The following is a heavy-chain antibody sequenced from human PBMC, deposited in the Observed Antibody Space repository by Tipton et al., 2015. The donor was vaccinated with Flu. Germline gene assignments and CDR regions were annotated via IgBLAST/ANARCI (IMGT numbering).Heavy chain of an antibody. CDR3: VPNYYDSSGQRPWFDP. CDR2: IYYDGSL. CDR1: GASVKSHHFH. J-gene: IGHJ5*02. Sequence: TLSLTCSVSGASVKSHHFHWGWIRQAPDKGLEWIGSIYYDGSLYFNPSLKSRVILSADTSKNQFSLRLASVTPADTAVYYCVPNYYDSSGQRPWFDPWGQGTLVTVSS. D-gene: IGHD3-22*01. V-gene: IGHV4-39*01.